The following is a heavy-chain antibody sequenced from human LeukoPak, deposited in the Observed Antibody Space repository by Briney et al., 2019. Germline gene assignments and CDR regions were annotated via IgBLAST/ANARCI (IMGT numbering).Heavy chain of an antibody. D-gene: IGHD1-1*01. CDR2: MNPNSGNT. V-gene: IGHV1-8*02. CDR3: ARGWKALDY. J-gene: IGHJ4*02. Sequence: ASVKVSCKASGGTFSSYAISWVRQATGQGLEWMGWMNPNSGNTGYAQKFQGRVTMTRNTSISTAYMELSSLRSEDTAVYYCARGWKALDYWGQGTLVTVSS. CDR1: GGTFSSYA.